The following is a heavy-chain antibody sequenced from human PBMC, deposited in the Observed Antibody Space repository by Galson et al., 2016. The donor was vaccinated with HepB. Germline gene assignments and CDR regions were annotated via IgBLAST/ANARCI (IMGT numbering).Heavy chain of an antibody. CDR3: AREYGSGKSAFDI. V-gene: IGHV4-4*02. Sequence: KGLEWIGEIYQSGSTNYNPSLKSRLTISVDKSKNQFSLKLTSVTAADTAVYYCAREYGSGKSAFDIWGQGTMVTVSS. D-gene: IGHD3-10*01. J-gene: IGHJ3*02. CDR2: IYQSGST.